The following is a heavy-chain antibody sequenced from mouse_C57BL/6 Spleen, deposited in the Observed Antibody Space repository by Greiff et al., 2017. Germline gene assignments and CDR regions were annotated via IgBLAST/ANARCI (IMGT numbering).Heavy chain of an antibody. Sequence: QVQLQQSGAELARPGASVKLSCKASGYTFTSYGISWVKQRTGQGLEWIGEIYPRSGNTYYNEKFKGKATLTADKSSSTAYMELRSLTSEDSAVYFCARSLDYGSSFDYWGQGTTLTVSS. J-gene: IGHJ2*01. D-gene: IGHD1-1*01. CDR3: ARSLDYGSSFDY. V-gene: IGHV1-81*01. CDR1: GYTFTSYG. CDR2: IYPRSGNT.